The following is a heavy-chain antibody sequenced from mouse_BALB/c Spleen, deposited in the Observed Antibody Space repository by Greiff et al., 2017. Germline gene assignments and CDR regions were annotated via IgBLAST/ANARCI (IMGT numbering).Heavy chain of an antibody. CDR1: GFTFSSFG. Sequence: EVKVVESGGGLVQPGGSRKLSCAASGFTFSSFGMHWVRQAPEKGLEWVAYISSGSSTIYYADTVKGRFTISRDNPKNTLFLQMTSLRSEDTAMYYCARSQGYHYFDYWGQGTTLTVSS. J-gene: IGHJ2*01. D-gene: IGHD3-2*02. V-gene: IGHV5-17*02. CDR2: ISSGSSTI. CDR3: ARSQGYHYFDY.